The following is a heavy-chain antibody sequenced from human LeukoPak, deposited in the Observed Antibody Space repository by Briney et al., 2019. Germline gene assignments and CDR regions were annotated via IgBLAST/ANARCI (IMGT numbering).Heavy chain of an antibody. V-gene: IGHV1-69*05. CDR2: IIPIFGTA. CDR3: ARDSDRYSGSSFDY. J-gene: IGHJ4*02. CDR1: GGTFSSYA. D-gene: IGHD1-26*01. Sequence: ASVKVSCKASGGTFSSYAISWVRQAPGQGLEWMGRIIPIFGTANYAQKFQGRVTITTDESTSTAYMELSSLRSEDTAVYYCARDSDRYSGSSFDYWGPGTLVTVSS.